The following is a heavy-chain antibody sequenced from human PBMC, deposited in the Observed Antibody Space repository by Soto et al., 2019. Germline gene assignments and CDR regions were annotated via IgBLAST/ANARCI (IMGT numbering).Heavy chain of an antibody. J-gene: IGHJ6*02. CDR2: INSDGSST. CDR1: GFTFSSYW. Sequence: EVQLVESGGGLVQPGGSLRLSCAASGFTFSSYWMHWVRQAPGKGLVWVSRINSDGSSTSYADSVKGRFTISRDNAKNTLYLQMNSLRAEDTAVYYCARDFGNDRYYYYGMDVWGQGTTVTVSS. CDR3: ARDFGNDRYYYYGMDV. V-gene: IGHV3-74*01. D-gene: IGHD3-16*01.